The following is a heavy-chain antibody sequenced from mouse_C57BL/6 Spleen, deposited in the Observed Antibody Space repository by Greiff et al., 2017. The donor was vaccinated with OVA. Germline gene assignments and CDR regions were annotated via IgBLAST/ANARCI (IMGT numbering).Heavy chain of an antibody. D-gene: IGHD1-1*01. J-gene: IGHJ3*01. Sequence: QVQLQQPGAELVKPGASVTLSCKASGYTFTSYWMHWVQQRPGQGLEWIGMIHPNSGSTNYNEKFTSMATLNVDKSSSTAYMQLSSLTSEDSAVYYCARSVPVDVSCPWYWGQGTLVTVSA. CDR1: GYTFTSYW. CDR3: ARSVPVDVSCPWY. CDR2: IHPNSGST. V-gene: IGHV1-64*01.